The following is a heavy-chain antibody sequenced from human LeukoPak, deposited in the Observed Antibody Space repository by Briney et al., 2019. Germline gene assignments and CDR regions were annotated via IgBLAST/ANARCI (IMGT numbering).Heavy chain of an antibody. CDR3: ANAQVFGTPHFEY. V-gene: IGHV3-23*01. D-gene: IGHD3-3*01. CDR2: ITAGGATT. CDR1: GFTFNSYS. Sequence: GGSLRLSCAASGFTFNSYSMHWVRQAPGKGLDWVSSITAGGATTYYADSVKGRFSISRDNSKNTLCLQMNSLRVEDTAVYYCANAQVFGTPHFEYWGQGTLVTVSS. J-gene: IGHJ4*02.